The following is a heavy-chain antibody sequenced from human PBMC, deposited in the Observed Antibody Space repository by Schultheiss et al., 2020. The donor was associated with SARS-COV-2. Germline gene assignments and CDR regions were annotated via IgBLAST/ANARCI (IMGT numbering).Heavy chain of an antibody. CDR1: GFTFDDYA. J-gene: IGHJ4*02. D-gene: IGHD6-19*01. V-gene: IGHV3-9*01. CDR3: AKASAVAGRVPYYFDY. CDR2: ISWNSGSI. Sequence: GGSLRLSCAASGFTFDDYAMHWVRQAPGKGLEWVSGISWNSGSIGYADSVKGRFTISRDNAKNSLYLQMNSLRAEDTALYYCAKASAVAGRVPYYFDYWGQGTLVTVSS.